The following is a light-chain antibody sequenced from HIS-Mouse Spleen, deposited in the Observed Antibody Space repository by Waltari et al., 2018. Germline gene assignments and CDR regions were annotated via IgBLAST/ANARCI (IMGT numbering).Light chain of an antibody. CDR3: AAWDDSLSGVV. CDR2: RNK. J-gene: IGLJ2*01. CDR1: SSNIGSNY. V-gene: IGLV1-47*01. Sequence: QSVLTQPPSASGTPGQRVTISCSGSSSNIGSNYVYWYQQLPGTAPKLLIYRNKLRPSGVPDRFSGSKSGTSASLAISGLRSEDEADYYCAAWDDSLSGVVFGGGTKLTVL.